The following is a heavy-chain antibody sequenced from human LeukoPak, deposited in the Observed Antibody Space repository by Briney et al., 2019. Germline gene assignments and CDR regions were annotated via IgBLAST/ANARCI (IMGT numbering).Heavy chain of an antibody. Sequence: SQTLSLTCTVAGGSISSGGYDWSLIRQHPGKGLEWIGYIYYSGGTYYNPSLKSRVTISVDTSKNQFSLKLSSVTAADTAVYYCASGDNDPLFDYWGQGTLVTVSS. CDR3: ASGDNDPLFDY. V-gene: IGHV4-31*03. CDR1: GGSISSGGYD. CDR2: IYYSGGT. D-gene: IGHD1-1*01. J-gene: IGHJ4*02.